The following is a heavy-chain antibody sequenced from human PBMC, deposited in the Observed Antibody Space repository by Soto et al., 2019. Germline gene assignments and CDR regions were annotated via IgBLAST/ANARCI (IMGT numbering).Heavy chain of an antibody. CDR3: ARATGYSSSWYFVDTSFSNQGY. CDR2: ISAYNGNT. CDR1: GYNFSSYG. D-gene: IGHD6-13*01. Sequence: GYNFSSYGISWVRQAPGQGLEWMGWISAYNGNTNYAQKLQGRVTMTTDTSTSTAYMELRSLRSDDTAVYYCARATGYSSSWYFVDTSFSNQGYWRDVPLVT. J-gene: IGHJ4*01. V-gene: IGHV1-18*01.